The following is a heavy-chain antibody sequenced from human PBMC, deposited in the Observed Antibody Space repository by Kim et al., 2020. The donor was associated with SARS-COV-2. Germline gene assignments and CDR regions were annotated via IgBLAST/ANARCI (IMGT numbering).Heavy chain of an antibody. D-gene: IGHD1-1*01. Sequence: GWSLRLSCAASGFTFSSYGMHWVRQAPGKGLEWVAVIWYDGSNKYYADSVKGRFTISRDNSKNTLYLQMNSLRAEDTAVYYCARGVSADNHFDYWGQGTLVTVSS. CDR2: IWYDGSNK. CDR3: ARGVSADNHFDY. CDR1: GFTFSSYG. J-gene: IGHJ4*02. V-gene: IGHV3-33*01.